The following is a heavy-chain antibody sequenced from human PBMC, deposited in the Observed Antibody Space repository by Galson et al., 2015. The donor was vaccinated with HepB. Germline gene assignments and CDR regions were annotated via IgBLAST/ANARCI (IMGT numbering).Heavy chain of an antibody. CDR3: AKEGPKGYFGVYGAFDI. CDR1: GITFNSYA. J-gene: IGHJ3*02. CDR2: ISGSGGNT. Sequence: SLRLSCAASGITFNSYAMTWVRQAPGKGLVWLSSISGSGGNTYYADSVKGRFTISRDNSKNTLYVQMNSLRAEGTALYYCAKEGPKGYFGVYGAFDIWGEGTMVTVSS. D-gene: IGHD3-22*01. V-gene: IGHV3-23*01.